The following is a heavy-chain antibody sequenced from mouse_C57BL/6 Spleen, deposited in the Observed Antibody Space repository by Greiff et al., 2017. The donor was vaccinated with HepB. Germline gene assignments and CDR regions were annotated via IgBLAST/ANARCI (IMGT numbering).Heavy chain of an antibody. Sequence: VQLQQPGAELVKPGASVKLSCKASGYTFTSYWMQWVKQRPGQGLEWIGEIDPSDSYTNYNQKFKGKATLTVDTSSSTAYMQLSSLTSEDSAVYYCARSETNDYWGQGTTLTVSS. V-gene: IGHV1-50*01. CDR1: GYTFTSYW. CDR2: IDPSDSYT. J-gene: IGHJ2*01. CDR3: ARSETNDY. D-gene: IGHD1-3*01.